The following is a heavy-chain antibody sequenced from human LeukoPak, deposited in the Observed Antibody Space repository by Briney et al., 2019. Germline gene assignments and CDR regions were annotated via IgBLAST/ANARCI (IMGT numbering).Heavy chain of an antibody. CDR2: IIPIFGTA. CDR1: RGTFSSYA. V-gene: IGHV1-69*05. D-gene: IGHD3-3*01. Sequence: ASVKVSCKASRGTFSSYAISWVRQAPGQGLEWMGGIIPIFGTANYAQKLQGRVTMTTDTSTSTAYMELRSLRSDDTAVYYCARVRRTIFGVVIIPVAFDIWGQGTMVTVSS. CDR3: ARVRRTIFGVVIIPVAFDI. J-gene: IGHJ3*02.